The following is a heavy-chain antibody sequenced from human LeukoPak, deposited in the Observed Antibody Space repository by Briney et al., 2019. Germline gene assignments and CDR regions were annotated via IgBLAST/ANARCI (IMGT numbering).Heavy chain of an antibody. J-gene: IGHJ3*02. D-gene: IGHD3-9*01. V-gene: IGHV3-49*04. CDR2: IRSKAYGGTT. CDR3: TRVGLYYDILTGHLGDTAFDI. Sequence: SGGSLRLSCTASGFTFGDYAMSWVRQAPGKGLEWVGFIRSKAYGGTTEYAASVKGRFTISRDDSKSIAYLQMNSLKTEDTAVYYCTRVGLYYDILTGHLGDTAFDIWGQGTMVTVSS. CDR1: GFTFGDYA.